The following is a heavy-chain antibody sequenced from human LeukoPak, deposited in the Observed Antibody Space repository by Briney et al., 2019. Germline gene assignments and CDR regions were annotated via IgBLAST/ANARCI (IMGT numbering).Heavy chain of an antibody. J-gene: IGHJ4*02. CDR2: INSDGSGT. Sequence: PGGSLRLSCAASGFTFSSYWMHWVRQAPGKGLVWISRINSDGSGTSYADSVKGRFTISRDNAKNTLYLQMNSLRAEDTAVYYCARADDGANSWVYYWGQGTLVTVSS. CDR1: GFTFSSYW. CDR3: ARADDGANSWVYY. D-gene: IGHD4-23*01. V-gene: IGHV3-74*01.